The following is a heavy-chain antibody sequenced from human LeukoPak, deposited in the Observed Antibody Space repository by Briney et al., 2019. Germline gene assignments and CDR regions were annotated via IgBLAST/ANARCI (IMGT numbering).Heavy chain of an antibody. CDR3: GGQPSGYYEKTGYYPYYFDS. CDR1: GDSFDNYY. D-gene: IGHD3-9*01. J-gene: IGHJ4*02. CDR2: MFYNGEA. Sequence: SETLSLTCTVSGDSFDNYYWSWVRQPPGRGLEWIGSMFYNGEANYDPSLKSRVSISLDTSKRQISLRLNSVTAADAAVYYCGGQPSGYYEKTGYYPYYFDSWGQGTLVTVSS. V-gene: IGHV4-59*08.